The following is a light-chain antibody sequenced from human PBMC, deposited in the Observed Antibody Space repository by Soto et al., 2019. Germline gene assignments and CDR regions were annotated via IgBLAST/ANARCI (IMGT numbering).Light chain of an antibody. J-gene: IGLJ1*01. CDR2: DVS. CDR3: NSYRSGCTGSTYV. Sequence: QSALTQPASVSGSPGQSITISCTGTSSDVGGYNYVSWYQKHPGKAPKHIIHDVSNRPSGVSDRFSGSKSDHTASLMISGLHDEDEHDYHCNSYRSGCTGSTYVFGTGTKVTVL. V-gene: IGLV2-14*01. CDR1: SSDVGGYNY.